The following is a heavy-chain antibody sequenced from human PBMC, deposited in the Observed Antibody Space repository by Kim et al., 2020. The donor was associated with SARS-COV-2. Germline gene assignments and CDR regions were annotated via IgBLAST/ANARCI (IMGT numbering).Heavy chain of an antibody. CDR3: ASLKYDY. J-gene: IGHJ4*02. V-gene: IGHV3-7*01. Sequence: DGSEKIRDDSGRGRFTISRDNAEKSLYLQMDSLRAEDTAVYYCASLKYDYWGRGALVTVSS. CDR2: DGSEK. D-gene: IGHD2-2*01.